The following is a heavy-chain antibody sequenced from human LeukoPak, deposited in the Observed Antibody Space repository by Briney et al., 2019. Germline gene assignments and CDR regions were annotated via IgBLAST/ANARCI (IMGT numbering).Heavy chain of an antibody. V-gene: IGHV4-4*09. CDR1: DGSISNYY. J-gene: IGHJ4*02. CDR3: ARHGGLYTWDRHFDY. Sequence: PSETLSLTCTVSDGSISNYYWSWFRRPPGKGLEWIGYIYTSGSTNYNPSLKSRVTVPVDTSQNQFSLKLSSVTAADTAVYYCARHGGLYTWDRHFDYWGQGTLVTVSS. D-gene: IGHD3-16*01. CDR2: IYTSGST.